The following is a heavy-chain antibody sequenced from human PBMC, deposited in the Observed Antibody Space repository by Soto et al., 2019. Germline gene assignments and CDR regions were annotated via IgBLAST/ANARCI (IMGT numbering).Heavy chain of an antibody. CDR1: GYTFTSYG. CDR3: ARVTYYYDSSGYSPLFDY. V-gene: IGHV1-18*04. CDR2: ISAYNGNT. D-gene: IGHD3-22*01. Sequence: ASVKVSCKXSGYTFTSYGISWVRQAPGQGLEWVGWISAYNGNTNYAQKLQGRVTMTTDTSTSTAYMELRSLRSDDTAVYYCARVTYYYDSSGYSPLFDYWGQGTLVTVSS. J-gene: IGHJ4*02.